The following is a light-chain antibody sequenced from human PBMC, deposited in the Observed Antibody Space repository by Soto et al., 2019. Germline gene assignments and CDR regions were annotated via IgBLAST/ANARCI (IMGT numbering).Light chain of an antibody. CDR2: DVS. J-gene: IGKJ1*01. V-gene: IGKV3-15*01. Sequence: IVMSKSAAALSVSPGERATFSCRAGQGVTTNFAWYQQKSGQSPRLLIYDVSIRATGVPARFSGTGSETDFTLTISGLEPEDSAAYYCQRHGATFGQGTKV. CDR1: QGVTTN. CDR3: QRHGAT.